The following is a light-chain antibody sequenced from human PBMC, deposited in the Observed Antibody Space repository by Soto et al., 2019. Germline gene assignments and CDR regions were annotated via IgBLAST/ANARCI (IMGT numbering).Light chain of an antibody. J-gene: IGLJ2*01. CDR3: SSYTRTNTLHVI. Sequence: QSALTQPASVPGSPGQSITISCTGSTSDVGGYNYVSWYQQHPGKAPKLMIYEVTNRPSGVSNRFSGSKSGNTASLTISGLQAEDEADYYCSSYTRTNTLHVIFGGGTKLTVL. V-gene: IGLV2-14*01. CDR1: TSDVGGYNY. CDR2: EVT.